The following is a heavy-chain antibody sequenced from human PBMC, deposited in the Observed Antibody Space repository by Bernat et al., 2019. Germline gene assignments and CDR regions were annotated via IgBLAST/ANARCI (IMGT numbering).Heavy chain of an antibody. Sequence: EAQLVESGGGLVQPGGSLTLSCIAPRFTFWSHWMSWVPQALGKGLEWVATITEDESEKHYVDTVKGRFIISRDNAGYSLYLQMNIVRGEDTAVYFCARFCGGGGRSTHDAFDIWGQGTMVTVSS. CDR1: RFTFWSHW. CDR3: ARFCGGGGRSTHDAFDI. D-gene: IGHD2-21*01. V-gene: IGHV3-7*03. J-gene: IGHJ3*02. CDR2: ITEDESEK.